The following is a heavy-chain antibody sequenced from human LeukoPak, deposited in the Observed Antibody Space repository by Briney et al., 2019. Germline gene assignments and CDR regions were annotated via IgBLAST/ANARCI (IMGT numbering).Heavy chain of an antibody. Sequence: GGSLRLSCAASGFTLSNYWMHWVRQAPGEGLVWVSLINSDGTSTVCADSVKGRFTISRDNAKNTLYLQMNSLRAEDTAVYYCARDDSSARANYWGQGTLVTVSS. CDR2: INSDGTST. J-gene: IGHJ4*02. V-gene: IGHV3-74*01. CDR1: GFTLSNYW. CDR3: ARDDSSARANY. D-gene: IGHD3-22*01.